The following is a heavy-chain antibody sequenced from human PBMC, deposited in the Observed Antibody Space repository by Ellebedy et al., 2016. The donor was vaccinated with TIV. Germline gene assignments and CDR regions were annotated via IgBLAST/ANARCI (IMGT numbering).Heavy chain of an antibody. CDR3: AREASGFGTTWFDS. J-gene: IGHJ5*01. V-gene: IGHV1-8*03. D-gene: IGHD1-1*01. CDR2: MNPNSDNT. CDR1: GYTFTSYD. Sequence: AASVKVSCKASGYTFTSYDIYWVRQATGQGLEWMGWMNPNSDNTGYAQKFQGRVTITRNTSISTAYMELSSLRSEDTATYYCAREASGFGTTWFDSWGQGTLVTVSS.